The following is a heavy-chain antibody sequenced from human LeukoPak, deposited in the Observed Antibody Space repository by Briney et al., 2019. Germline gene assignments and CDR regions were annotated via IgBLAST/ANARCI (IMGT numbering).Heavy chain of an antibody. D-gene: IGHD1-7*01. CDR2: INPNSGGT. CDR3: AKPRITGTSDAFDI. CDR1: GYTFTGYY. J-gene: IGHJ3*02. Sequence: ASVKVSCKASGYTFTGYYMHWVRQAPGQGLEWMGWINPNSGGTNYAQKFQGRVTMTRDTSISTAYVELSRLRSDDTAVYYCAKPRITGTSDAFDIWGQGTMVTVSS. V-gene: IGHV1-2*02.